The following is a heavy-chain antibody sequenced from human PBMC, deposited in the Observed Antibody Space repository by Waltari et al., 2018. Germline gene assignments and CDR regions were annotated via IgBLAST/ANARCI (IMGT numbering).Heavy chain of an antibody. J-gene: IGHJ5*01. CDR1: GFSFSNYD. CDR3: TSWRVVAGTGWFDS. Sequence: EVQLLESGGGLVQPGGSLRLSCAASGFSFSNYDMAWVRQAPGKGLEWVSGIRNSGGNTYYGYSVKGRFAISRDNSRNTLHLQMNGLRAEDTAIYYCTSWRVVAGTGWFDSWGQGTLVTVSS. CDR2: IRNSGGNT. D-gene: IGHD2-15*01. V-gene: IGHV3-23*01.